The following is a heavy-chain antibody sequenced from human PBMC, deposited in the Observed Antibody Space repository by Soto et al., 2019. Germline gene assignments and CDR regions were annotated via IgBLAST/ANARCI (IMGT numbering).Heavy chain of an antibody. V-gene: IGHV4-34*01. D-gene: IGHD6-13*01. J-gene: IGHJ5*02. CDR2: INHSGST. Sequence: SETLSLTCAFYGGSFSGYYWSWIRQPPGKGLEWIGEINHSGSTNYNPSLKSRVTISVDTSKNQFSLKLSSVTAADTAVYYCARGLLRGFIAAAGRKSNWFDPWGQGTRVTVSS. CDR3: ARGLLRGFIAAAGRKSNWFDP. CDR1: GGSFSGYY.